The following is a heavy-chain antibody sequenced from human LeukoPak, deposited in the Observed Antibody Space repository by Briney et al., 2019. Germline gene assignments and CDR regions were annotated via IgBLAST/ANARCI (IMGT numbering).Heavy chain of an antibody. D-gene: IGHD3-10*01. J-gene: IGHJ6*02. CDR2: IIPILGIA. V-gene: IGHV1-69*04. CDR3: ARSRFGTYGMDV. Sequence: SVKVSCKASGGTFSSYAISWVRQAPGQGHEWMGRIIPILGIANYAQKFQGRVTITADKSTSTAYMELSSLRSEDTAVYYCARSRFGTYGMDVWGQGTTVTVSS. CDR1: GGTFSSYA.